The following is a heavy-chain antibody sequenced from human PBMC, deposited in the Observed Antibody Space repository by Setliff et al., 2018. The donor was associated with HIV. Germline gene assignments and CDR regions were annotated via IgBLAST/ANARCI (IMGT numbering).Heavy chain of an antibody. D-gene: IGHD4-17*01. CDR2: FDPEDGET. CDR1: GYTLSELS. CDR3: ARDGSKADYGDYQGYWYFDL. Sequence: ASVKVSCKVSGYTLSELSMHWVRQAPGKGLEWMGGFDPEDGETIYAQKFQGRVTMTTDTSTSTAYMELRSLRSDDTAVYYCARDGSKADYGDYQGYWYFDLWGRGTLVTVSS. V-gene: IGHV1-24*01. J-gene: IGHJ2*01.